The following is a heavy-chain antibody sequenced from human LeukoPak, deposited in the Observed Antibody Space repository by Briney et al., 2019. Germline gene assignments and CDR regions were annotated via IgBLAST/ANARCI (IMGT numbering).Heavy chain of an antibody. J-gene: IGHJ6*02. D-gene: IGHD2-15*01. CDR3: ARDHCSAGGCYENYYYGMDV. V-gene: IGHV1-2*02. Sequence: ASVKVSCKASGYTFIDYYLQWVRQAPGQGLEWMGWINPNSGGTEYVQKFQGRVTMTRDTSINTAYMELSWLRSDDTAVYYCARDHCSAGGCYENYYYGMDVWGQGTTVIVSS. CDR1: GYTFIDYY. CDR2: INPNSGGT.